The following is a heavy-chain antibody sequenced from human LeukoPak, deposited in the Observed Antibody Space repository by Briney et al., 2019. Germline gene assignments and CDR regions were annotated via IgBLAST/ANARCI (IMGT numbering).Heavy chain of an antibody. J-gene: IGHJ4*02. Sequence: PSETLSLTCAVYGGSFSDYYWSWIRQPPGKRLQWIGEIHHSGNTNYNPSLKSRVTISADTSKNQFSLRLTSVTAADTAVYYCARLYDSSGYYYPFDYWGQGTLVTVSS. V-gene: IGHV4-34*01. CDR1: GGSFSDYY. D-gene: IGHD3-22*01. CDR2: IHHSGNT. CDR3: ARLYDSSGYYYPFDY.